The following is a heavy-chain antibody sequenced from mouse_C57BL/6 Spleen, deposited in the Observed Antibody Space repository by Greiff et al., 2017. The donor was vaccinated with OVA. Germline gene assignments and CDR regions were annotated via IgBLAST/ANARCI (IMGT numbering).Heavy chain of an antibody. CDR2: IYPGSGST. CDR3: ASDYYGSSPSYAMDY. D-gene: IGHD1-1*01. CDR1: GYTFTSYW. V-gene: IGHV1-55*01. J-gene: IGHJ4*01. Sequence: VQLQQPGAELVKPGASVKMSCKASGYTFTSYWITWVKQRPGQGLEWIGDIYPGSGSTNYNEKFKSKATLTVDTSSSTAYMQLSSLTSEDSAVYYCASDYYGSSPSYAMDYWGQGTSVTVSS.